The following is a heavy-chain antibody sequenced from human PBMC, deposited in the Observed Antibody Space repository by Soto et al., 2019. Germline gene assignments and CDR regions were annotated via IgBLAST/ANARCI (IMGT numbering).Heavy chain of an antibody. CDR3: AKDGTHWPYYYILTGSYYYYYGMDV. V-gene: IGHV3-23*01. CDR2: ISGSGGST. D-gene: IGHD3-9*01. Sequence: EVQLLESGGGLVQPGGSLRLSCAASGFPFSSYAMSWVRQAPGKGLEWVSAISGSGGSTYYADSVKGRFTISRDNSKNTLYLQMNSLRAEDTAVYYCAKDGTHWPYYYILTGSYYYYYGMDVWCQGTTVTVSS. CDR1: GFPFSSYA. J-gene: IGHJ6*02.